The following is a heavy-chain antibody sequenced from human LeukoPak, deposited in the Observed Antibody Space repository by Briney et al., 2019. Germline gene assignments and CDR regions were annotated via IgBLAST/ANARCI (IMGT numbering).Heavy chain of an antibody. Sequence: SETLSLTCTVSGGSITSYYWNWIRQPAEKGLEWIGRIYSSGSTNYNPSLQSRVTMSVDTSKNQFSLKLSSVTAADTAVYYCARKRGITSGYNWFDPWGQGTLVTVSS. D-gene: IGHD3-3*01. CDR3: ARKRGITSGYNWFDP. CDR2: IYSSGST. CDR1: GGSITSYY. V-gene: IGHV4-4*07. J-gene: IGHJ5*02.